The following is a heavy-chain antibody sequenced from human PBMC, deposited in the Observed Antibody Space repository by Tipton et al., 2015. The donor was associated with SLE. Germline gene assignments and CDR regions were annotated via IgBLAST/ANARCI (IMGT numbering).Heavy chain of an antibody. J-gene: IGHJ3*02. V-gene: IGHV3-23*01. Sequence: GSLRLSCAASGFTFSSYAISWVRQAPGKGLEWVSAISGSGGSTYYADSVKGRFTISRDNSKNTLYLQMNSLRAEDTAVYYCAKDLQQWLGADAFDIWGQGTMVTVSS. D-gene: IGHD6-19*01. CDR3: AKDLQQWLGADAFDI. CDR1: GFTFSSYA. CDR2: ISGSGGST.